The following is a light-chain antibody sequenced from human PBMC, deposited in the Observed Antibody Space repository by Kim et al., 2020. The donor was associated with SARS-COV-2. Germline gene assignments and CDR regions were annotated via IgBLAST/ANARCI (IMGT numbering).Light chain of an antibody. CDR3: NSRDSSGNHLV. V-gene: IGLV3-19*01. CDR1: RLRSYY. Sequence: SSELTQYPAVSVALGQTVRITCQGDRLRSYYAIWYQQKPGQAPVLVIYGKNNRPSGIPDRFSGSNSGNTASLTISGAQAEDEADYYCNSRDSSGNHLVFGGGTQLTVL. J-gene: IGLJ2*01. CDR2: GKN.